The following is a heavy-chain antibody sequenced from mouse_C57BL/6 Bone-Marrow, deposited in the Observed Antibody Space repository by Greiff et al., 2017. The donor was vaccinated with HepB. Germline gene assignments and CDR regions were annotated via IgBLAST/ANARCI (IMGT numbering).Heavy chain of an antibody. J-gene: IGHJ3*01. CDR1: GYSITSGYY. Sequence: EVKLVESGPGLVKPSQSLSLTCSVTGYSITSGYYWNWIRQFPGNKLEWMGYISYDGSNNYNPSLKNRISITRDTSKNQFFLKLNSVTTEDTATYYCARDLGGWFAYWGQGTLVTVSA. CDR3: ARDLGGWFAY. V-gene: IGHV3-6*01. CDR2: ISYDGSN. D-gene: IGHD3-1*01.